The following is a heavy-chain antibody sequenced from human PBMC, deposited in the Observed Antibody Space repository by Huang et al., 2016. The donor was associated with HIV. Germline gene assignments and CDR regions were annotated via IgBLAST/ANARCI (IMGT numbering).Heavy chain of an antibody. J-gene: IGHJ6*03. D-gene: IGHD5-12*01. V-gene: IGHV3-15*01. Sequence: EVQLVESGGGLVKPGGSLRLSCAASGFTFSNAWMSWVSQAPGKGLEWVGRIKSKTDGGTTDYAAPVKGRFTISRDDSKNTLYLQMNSLKTEDTAVYYCTTVKSGYELYYYYYYMDVWGKGTTVTVSS. CDR1: GFTFSNAW. CDR3: TTVKSGYELYYYYYYMDV. CDR2: IKSKTDGGTT.